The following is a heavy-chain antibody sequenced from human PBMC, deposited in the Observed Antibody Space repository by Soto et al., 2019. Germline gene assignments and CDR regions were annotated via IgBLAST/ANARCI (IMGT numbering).Heavy chain of an antibody. V-gene: IGHV3-33*01. Sequence: QVQLVESGGGVVQPGRSLRLSCAASGFTFSSYGMHWVRQAPGKGLEWVAVIWYDGNNKYYADSVKGRFTISRDNSKNTLYLQMNSLRAEDTAVYYCARDISPVGATMFFGYWGQGTLVTVSS. CDR1: GFTFSSYG. CDR2: IWYDGNNK. D-gene: IGHD1-26*01. CDR3: ARDISPVGATMFFGY. J-gene: IGHJ4*02.